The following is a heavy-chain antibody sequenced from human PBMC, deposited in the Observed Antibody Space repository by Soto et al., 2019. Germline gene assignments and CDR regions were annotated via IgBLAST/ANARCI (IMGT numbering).Heavy chain of an antibody. J-gene: IGHJ4*02. D-gene: IGHD5-12*01. CDR2: ISIYNGNT. V-gene: IGHV1-18*01. CDR1: GYDFTKYG. CDR3: ARDDPDIVAIDF. Sequence: QVELVQSGPEVKTPGASVKVSCKTSGYDFTKYGVTWVRQSPGHWLELVGWISIYNGNTKYGEKVQGRVTMTRDVSASTASMELTGLTSDDTAIYYCARDDPDIVAIDFWGQGTPVTVSS.